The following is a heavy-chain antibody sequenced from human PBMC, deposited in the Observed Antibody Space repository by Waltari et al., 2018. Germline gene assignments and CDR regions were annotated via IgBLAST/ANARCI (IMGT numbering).Heavy chain of an antibody. CDR3: ARTFTAWFDP. CDR1: GGSISRGSYY. CDR2: IYTSGST. D-gene: IGHD2-21*02. J-gene: IGHJ5*02. V-gene: IGHV4-61*02. Sequence: QVQLQESGPGLVKPSQTLSLTCTVSGGSISRGSYYWSWIRQPAGKGLEWIGRIYTSGSTNYNPSLKSRVTISVDTSKNQFSLKLSSVTAADTAVYYCARTFTAWFDPWGQGTLVTVSS.